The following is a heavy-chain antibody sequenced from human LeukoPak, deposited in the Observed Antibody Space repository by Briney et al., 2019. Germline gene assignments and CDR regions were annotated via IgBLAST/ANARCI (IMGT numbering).Heavy chain of an antibody. V-gene: IGHV1-69*05. CDR1: GGTFSSYA. Sequence: SVKVSXKASGGTFSSYAISWVRQAPGQGLEWMGGIIPIFGTANYAQKFQGRVTITTDESTSTAYMELSSLRSEDTAVYYCARDLRQLARDRFDPWGQGNLVTVSS. CDR3: ARDLRQLARDRFDP. J-gene: IGHJ5*02. CDR2: IIPIFGTA. D-gene: IGHD6-6*01.